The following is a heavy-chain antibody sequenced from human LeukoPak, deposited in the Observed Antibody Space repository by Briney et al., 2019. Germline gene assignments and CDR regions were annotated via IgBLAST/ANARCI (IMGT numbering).Heavy chain of an antibody. CDR3: ARDLAYDGYFDY. J-gene: IGHJ4*02. CDR1: GGSISSGSYY. CDR2: IYTSGST. V-gene: IGHV4-61*02. D-gene: IGHD5-12*01. Sequence: SQTLSLTCTVSGGSISSGSYYWSWIRQPAGKGLEWIGRIYTSGSTNYNPSLKSRVTISVDTSKNQFSLKLSSVTAADTAVYYCARDLAYDGYFDYWGQGTLVTVSS.